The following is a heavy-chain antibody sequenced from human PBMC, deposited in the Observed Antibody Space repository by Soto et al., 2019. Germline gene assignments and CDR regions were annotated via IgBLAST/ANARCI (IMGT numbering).Heavy chain of an antibody. CDR1: GFTFSSYA. CDR3: AKVMTTVTLRSTLDY. CDR2: ISGSGGIT. V-gene: IGHV3-23*01. J-gene: IGHJ4*02. D-gene: IGHD4-17*01. Sequence: PGVSLRLSCAASGFTFSSYAMGWVRQAPGKGLDWVSVISGSGGITYSADSVKGRFTISRDNSKNILYLQMNSLRAEDTAVYYCAKVMTTVTLRSTLDYWGQGTLVTVSS.